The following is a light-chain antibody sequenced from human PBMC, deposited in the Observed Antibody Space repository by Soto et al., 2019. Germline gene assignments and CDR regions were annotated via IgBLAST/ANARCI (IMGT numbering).Light chain of an antibody. CDR3: QQYGSQLT. CDR2: GAS. V-gene: IGKV3-20*01. CDR1: QSVSSSY. Sequence: EIVLTQSPGTLSLSPGERATLSCRASQSVSSSYLAWYQQKPGQAPRLLIYGASSRATGIPDRFSGSGSGTDFTLTISRLETEDFAVYYCQQYGSQLTFGGGTKVDIK. J-gene: IGKJ4*01.